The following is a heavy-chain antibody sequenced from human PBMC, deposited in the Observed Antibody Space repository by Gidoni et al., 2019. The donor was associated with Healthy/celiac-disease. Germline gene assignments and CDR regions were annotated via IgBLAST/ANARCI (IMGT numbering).Heavy chain of an antibody. Sequence: QVQLVESGGGVVQPGRSLRLSCASSGFTLSSYGRHLVRQAPGKGLEWVAVISYDGSNKYYADSVKGRFTISRDNSKNTLYLQMNSLRAEDTAVYYCAKEISAAGDYFYYYGMDVWGQGTTVTVSS. V-gene: IGHV3-30*18. J-gene: IGHJ6*02. CDR2: ISYDGSNK. CDR1: GFTLSSYG. CDR3: AKEISAAGDYFYYYGMDV. D-gene: IGHD6-13*01.